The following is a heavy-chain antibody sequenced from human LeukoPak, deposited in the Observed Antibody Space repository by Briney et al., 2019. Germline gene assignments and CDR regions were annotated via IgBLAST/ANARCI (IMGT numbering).Heavy chain of an antibody. CDR2: ISSNGGST. Sequence: GGSLRLSCAASAFTFSSYAMHWVRQAPGKGLEYVSAISSNGGSTYYANSVKGRFTISREKSKNTLYLQMGSLRAEDMAVYYCARVRGYCSSTSCYSEGGYYYYYYMDVWGKGTTVTVSS. D-gene: IGHD2-2*01. CDR3: ARVRGYCSSTSCYSEGGYYYYYYMDV. J-gene: IGHJ6*03. CDR1: AFTFSSYA. V-gene: IGHV3-64*01.